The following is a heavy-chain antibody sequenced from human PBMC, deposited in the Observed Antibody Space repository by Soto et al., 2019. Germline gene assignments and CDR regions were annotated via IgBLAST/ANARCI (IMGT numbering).Heavy chain of an antibody. Sequence: QVQLVQSGAEVKKPGSSVKVYCQASGGTFSSYAISWVRQAPGQRLEWMGGIIPIFGTATYAQKFQGRVTITADESTSTAYMDLSSLTSEYTAVYYCARGVVPAANEEYYFDFWGQGTLVTVSS. CDR2: IIPIFGTA. CDR1: GGTFSSYA. J-gene: IGHJ4*02. CDR3: ARGVVPAANEEYYFDF. D-gene: IGHD2-2*01. V-gene: IGHV1-69*01.